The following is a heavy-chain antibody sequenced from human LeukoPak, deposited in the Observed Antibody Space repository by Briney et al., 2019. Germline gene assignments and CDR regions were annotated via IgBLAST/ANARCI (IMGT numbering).Heavy chain of an antibody. CDR2: IASDGSST. Sequence: PGGSLRLSCAASGFTFSSYWMNWVRQAPGKGLVWVSRIASDGSSTTYADSVKGRFTISRDNAKNSLYLQMNSLRAEDTAVYYCAREAYSGSYKTDWSQGTLVTVSS. D-gene: IGHD1-26*01. CDR1: GFTFSSYW. J-gene: IGHJ4*02. CDR3: AREAYSGSYKTD. V-gene: IGHV3-74*01.